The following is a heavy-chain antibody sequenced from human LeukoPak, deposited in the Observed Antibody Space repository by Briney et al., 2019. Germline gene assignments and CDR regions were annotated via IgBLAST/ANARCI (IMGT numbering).Heavy chain of an antibody. V-gene: IGHV4-4*02. CDR2: IYHSGST. CDR1: GGSISSSNW. CDR3: ARSGRYYYDSSGPGDY. D-gene: IGHD3-22*01. Sequence: SETLSLTCAVSGGSISSSNWWSWVRQPPGKGLEWNGEIYHSGSTNYNPSLKSRVTISVDTSKNQFSLKLSSVTAADTAVYYCARSGRYYYDSSGPGDYWGQGTLVTVSS. J-gene: IGHJ4*02.